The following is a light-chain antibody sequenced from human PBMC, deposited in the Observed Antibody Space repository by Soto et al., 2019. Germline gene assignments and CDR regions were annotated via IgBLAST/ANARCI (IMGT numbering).Light chain of an antibody. CDR1: SSDVGGYNY. CDR3: SSYTSSSPYV. CDR2: EVS. Sequence: QSALTQPASVSGSPGQSITISCTGTSSDVGGYNYVSWYQQHPGKAPKRMIYEVSNRPSGVSNRFSGSKSGNTASLTISGLQAEDEADYYCSSYTSSSPYVFGTGTKVTV. V-gene: IGLV2-14*01. J-gene: IGLJ1*01.